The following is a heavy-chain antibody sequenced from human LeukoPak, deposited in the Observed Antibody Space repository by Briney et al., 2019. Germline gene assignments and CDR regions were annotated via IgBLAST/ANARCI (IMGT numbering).Heavy chain of an antibody. CDR3: ARLVFYRAYYGSGSYYAAHDWFDP. V-gene: IGHV4-38-2*02. J-gene: IGHJ5*02. CDR2: IYHDGNT. Sequence: ASETLSLTCSVSGYSISSGYYWGWIRQPPGKGLEWIGNIYHDGNTYYNPSLKSRVTISVDTSKNQFSLKLSSVAAADTAVYYCARLVFYRAYYGSGSYYAAHDWFDPWGQGTLVTVSS. CDR1: GYSISSGYY. D-gene: IGHD3-10*01.